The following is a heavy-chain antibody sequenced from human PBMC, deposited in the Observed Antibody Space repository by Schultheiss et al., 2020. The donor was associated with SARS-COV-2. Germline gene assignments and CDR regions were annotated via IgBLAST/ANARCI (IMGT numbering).Heavy chain of an antibody. CDR3: ARGPGIVVVTTWGAFDI. Sequence: SETLSLTCAVSGGSISSRGYYWSWIRQHPGRGLEWIGYIYYSGSTYYNPSLESRVTISVDTSKNQFSLKLSSVTAADTAVYYCARGPGIVVVTTWGAFDIWGQGTMVTVAS. J-gene: IGHJ3*02. CDR1: GGSISSRGYY. D-gene: IGHD3-22*01. CDR2: IYYSGST. V-gene: IGHV4-31*11.